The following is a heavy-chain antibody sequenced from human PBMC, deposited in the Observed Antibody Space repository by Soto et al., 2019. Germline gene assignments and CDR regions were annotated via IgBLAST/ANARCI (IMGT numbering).Heavy chain of an antibody. J-gene: IGHJ4*02. CDR2: ISYDGSDK. V-gene: IGHV3-30*03. D-gene: IGHD3-3*01. Sequence: GGSLRLSCAASGFTFSDYGMHWVRQAPGTGLEWVAVISYDGSDKYYADSVKGRFTISRDNSKNRLYLQMNSLRAEDTAVYYCATMERLFDYGGQGTLVTVSS. CDR3: ATMERLFDY. CDR1: GFTFSDYG.